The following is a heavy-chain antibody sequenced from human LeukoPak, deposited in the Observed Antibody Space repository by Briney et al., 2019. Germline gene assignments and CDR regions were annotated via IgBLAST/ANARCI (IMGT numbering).Heavy chain of an antibody. CDR2: ISYDGSNK. CDR1: GFTFSSYA. D-gene: IGHD3-3*01. V-gene: IGHV3-30*04. J-gene: IGHJ4*02. CDR3: ASATIFGVVIYY. Sequence: GGSLRLSCAASGFTFSSYAIHWVRQAPGKGLEWVAVISYDGSNKYYADSVKGRFTISRDNSKNTLYLQMNSLRAGDTAVYYCASATIFGVVIYYWGQGTLVTVSS.